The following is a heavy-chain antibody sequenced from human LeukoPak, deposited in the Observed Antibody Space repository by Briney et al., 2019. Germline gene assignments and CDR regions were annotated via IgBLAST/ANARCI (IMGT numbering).Heavy chain of an antibody. Sequence: SETLSLTCNVSGDSISSSSHYWGWIRQPPGKGLEWTGHMYYSGSSSYSPSLKSRVTISVDTSNNQFSLKLTSVTAADTAVYYCARRGGFGFTFDHWGQGTLVAVSS. D-gene: IGHD3-10*01. V-gene: IGHV4-39*01. CDR3: ARRGGFGFTFDH. J-gene: IGHJ4*02. CDR2: MYYSGSS. CDR1: GDSISSSSHY.